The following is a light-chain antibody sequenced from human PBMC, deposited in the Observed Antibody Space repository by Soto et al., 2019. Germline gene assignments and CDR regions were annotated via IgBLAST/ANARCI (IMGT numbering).Light chain of an antibody. V-gene: IGKV1-5*03. CDR1: QSVNTW. Sequence: DIQMTQSPSTLSASVGDRVTFTCRASQSVNTWLAWYQQKPGKAPKLLIYKASTLKSGVPSRFSGSGSGTEFTLTISSLQPDDFATYYCQHYSTVWAFGQGTKVDIK. CDR3: QHYSTVWA. CDR2: KAS. J-gene: IGKJ1*01.